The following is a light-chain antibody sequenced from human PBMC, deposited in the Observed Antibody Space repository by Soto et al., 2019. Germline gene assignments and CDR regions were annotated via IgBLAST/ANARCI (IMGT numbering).Light chain of an antibody. CDR3: MQALQTPNT. J-gene: IGKJ5*01. CDR2: LGS. V-gene: IGKV2-28*01. Sequence: DMVITQSPLSLPVTPGDPASIACRSSHSLLYSDGYNYVDWYLQKPGQSPQLLVYLGSNRASGVPDRFSGSGSGTDFTLEISRVEAEDVGLYYCMQALQTPNTFGQGTRLEIK. CDR1: HSLLYSDGYNY.